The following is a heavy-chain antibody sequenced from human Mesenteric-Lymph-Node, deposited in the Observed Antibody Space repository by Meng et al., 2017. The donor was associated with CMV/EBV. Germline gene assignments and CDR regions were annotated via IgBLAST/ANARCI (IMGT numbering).Heavy chain of an antibody. Sequence: SETLSLTCTVSGGSVSSGSYYWSWIRQPPGKGLEWIGYIYYSGSTNYNPSLKSRVTISVDTSKKQFSLTLSSVTAADTAVYYCARDNTLLGLEGFDIWGQGTKVTVSS. CDR1: GGSVSSGSYY. D-gene: IGHD7-27*01. CDR2: IYYSGST. CDR3: ARDNTLLGLEGFDI. J-gene: IGHJ3*02. V-gene: IGHV4-61*01.